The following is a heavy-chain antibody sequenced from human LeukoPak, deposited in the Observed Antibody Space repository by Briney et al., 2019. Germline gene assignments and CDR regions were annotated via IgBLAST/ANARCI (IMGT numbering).Heavy chain of an antibody. CDR1: GFTFRSYW. Sequence: PGGSLRLSCVASGFTFRSYWMSWVRQAPGKGLEWVANIKQDGSEKYDVDSVKGRFTISRDNAKNTLYLQMNSLRAEDTAVYYCARAVGATHYFDYWGQGTLVTVSS. CDR3: ARAVGATHYFDY. J-gene: IGHJ4*02. D-gene: IGHD1-26*01. V-gene: IGHV3-7*01. CDR2: IKQDGSEK.